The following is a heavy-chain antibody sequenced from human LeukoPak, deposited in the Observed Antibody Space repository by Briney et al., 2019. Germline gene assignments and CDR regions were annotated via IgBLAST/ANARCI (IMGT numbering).Heavy chain of an antibody. D-gene: IGHD6-19*01. Sequence: SETLSLTCTVSGGSISSNYWSWIRQPPGKGLEWIGYIYYSGSTNYNPSLKSRVTISVDTSKNQFSLKLSSVTAADTAVYYCAREGDSSGWYFDYWGQGTLVTVSS. CDR2: IYYSGST. J-gene: IGHJ4*02. CDR3: AREGDSSGWYFDY. CDR1: GGSISSNY. V-gene: IGHV4-59*01.